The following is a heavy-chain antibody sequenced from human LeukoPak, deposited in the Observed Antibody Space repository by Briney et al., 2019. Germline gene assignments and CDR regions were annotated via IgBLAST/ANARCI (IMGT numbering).Heavy chain of an antibody. CDR1: GGSISSYY. J-gene: IGHJ3*02. Sequence: SETLSLTCTVSGGSISSYYWSWIRQPPGKGLEWIGYIYYSGSTNYNPSLKSRVTISVDTSKNQFSLKLSSVTAADTAVYYCARWEAVVAFDIWGQGTMVTVSS. D-gene: IGHD4-23*01. CDR3: ARWEAVVAFDI. V-gene: IGHV4-59*01. CDR2: IYYSGST.